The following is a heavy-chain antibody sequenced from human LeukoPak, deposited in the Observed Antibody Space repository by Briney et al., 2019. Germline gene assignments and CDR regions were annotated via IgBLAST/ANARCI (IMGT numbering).Heavy chain of an antibody. CDR2: ISYDGSNK. D-gene: IGHD3-22*01. J-gene: IGHJ6*02. Sequence: GGSLRLPCAASGFTFSSYAMPWVRQAPGKGLEWVAVISYDGSNKYYADSVKGRFTISRDDSKNTLYLQMNSLRAEDTAVYYCARDRKNYYDSSGYYLNYYYYYGMDVWGQGTTVTVSS. V-gene: IGHV3-30-3*01. CDR1: GFTFSSYA. CDR3: ARDRKNYYDSSGYYLNYYYYYGMDV.